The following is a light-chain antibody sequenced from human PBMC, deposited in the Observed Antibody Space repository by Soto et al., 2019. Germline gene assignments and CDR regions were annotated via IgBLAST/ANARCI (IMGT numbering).Light chain of an antibody. CDR3: SSYTSSSTLGV. V-gene: IGLV2-14*01. Sequence: QSVLTQPASVSWSPGQSITISCTGTSSDVGGYNYVSWYQQHPGKAPKLMIYEVSNRPSGVSNRFSGSKSGNTAALTISGLQAVDEADYYCSSYTSSSTLGVFGGGTKLTAL. CDR1: SSDVGGYNY. J-gene: IGLJ3*02. CDR2: EVS.